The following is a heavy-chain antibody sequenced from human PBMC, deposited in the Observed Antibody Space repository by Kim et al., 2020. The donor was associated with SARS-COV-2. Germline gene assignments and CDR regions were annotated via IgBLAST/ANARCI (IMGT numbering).Heavy chain of an antibody. J-gene: IGHJ6*02. CDR2: ISPYNGNT. CDR3: AREGYYYGSGTYRPPKYYGMDV. V-gene: IGHV1-18*01. D-gene: IGHD3-10*01. Sequence: ASVNVSCKSSGYTFISYGISWVRQAPGQGLEWMGWISPYNGNTNYAQTLQGRVTLTTDTSTRTAYMELRRLRSDDTAVYYCAREGYYYGSGTYRPPKYYGMDVWGQGTSVTVSS. CDR1: GYTFISYG.